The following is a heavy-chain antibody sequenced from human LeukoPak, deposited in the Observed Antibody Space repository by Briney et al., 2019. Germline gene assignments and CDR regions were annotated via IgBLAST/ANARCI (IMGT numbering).Heavy chain of an antibody. D-gene: IGHD6-19*01. CDR1: GGSISSSIYY. V-gene: IGHV4-39*01. CDR2: IYYSGDT. CDR3: ARHQWHYYYYMGV. Sequence: SETLSLTRTVSGGSISSSIYYWGWIRQPPGKGLEWIVSIYYSGDTYYNPSLKSRPVTISVDTSKNQFSLRLSSVTAADTAVYYCARHQWHYYYYMGVWGKGSTVTVSS. J-gene: IGHJ6*03.